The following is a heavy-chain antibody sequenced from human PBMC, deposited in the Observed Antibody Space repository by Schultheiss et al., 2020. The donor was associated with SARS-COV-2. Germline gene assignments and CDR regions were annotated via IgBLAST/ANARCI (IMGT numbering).Heavy chain of an antibody. CDR1: GFSFSTYG. Sequence: GESLKISCAASGFSFSTYGMHWVRQAPGKGLEWVAIISQDGNNKNYVDSVKGRFTISRDNAKNSLYLQMNSLRAEDTAVFYCVRGGGNFDLWGQGTLVTVSS. CDR2: ISQDGNNK. CDR3: VRGGGNFDL. D-gene: IGHD1-26*01. J-gene: IGHJ4*02. V-gene: IGHV3-7*01.